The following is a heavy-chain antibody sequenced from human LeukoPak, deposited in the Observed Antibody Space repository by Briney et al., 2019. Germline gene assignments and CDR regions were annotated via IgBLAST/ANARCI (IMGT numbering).Heavy chain of an antibody. J-gene: IGHJ4*02. V-gene: IGHV1-2*02. CDR1: GYTFTGYY. Sequence: ASVKVSCKASGYTFTGYYMHWVRQAPGQGLEWMGWINPNSGGTNYAQKFQGRVTMTRDTSISTAYMELSRLRSDDTAVYYCARGGYFDWLSFPFFDYWGQGTLVTVSS. CDR3: ARGGYFDWLSFPFFDY. CDR2: INPNSGGT. D-gene: IGHD3-9*01.